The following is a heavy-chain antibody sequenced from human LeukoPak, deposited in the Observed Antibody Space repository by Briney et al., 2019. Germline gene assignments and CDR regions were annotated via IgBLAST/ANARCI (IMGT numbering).Heavy chain of an antibody. CDR3: ARGGRSSWFRPALYYYYYMDV. CDR1: GYTFTSYD. CDR2: MNPNSGNT. J-gene: IGHJ6*03. D-gene: IGHD6-13*01. Sequence: ASVKVSCKASGYTFTSYDINWVRQATGQGLEWMRWMNPNSGNTGYAQKFQGGVTMTRNTSISTAYMALSSLRSEDTAVYYCARGGRSSWFRPALYYYYYMDVWGKGTTVTVSS. V-gene: IGHV1-8*01.